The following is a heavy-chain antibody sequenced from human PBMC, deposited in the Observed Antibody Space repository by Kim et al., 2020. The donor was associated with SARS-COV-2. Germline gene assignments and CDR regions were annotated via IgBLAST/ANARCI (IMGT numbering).Heavy chain of an antibody. Sequence: SETLSLTCTVSGGSISSGDYYWSWIRQPPGKGLEWIGYIYYSGSTYYNPSLKSRVTISVDTSKNQFSLKLSSVTAADTAVYYCARDGMVRGVPGYYYYGMDVWGKGTTVTVSA. CDR3: ARDGMVRGVPGYYYYGMDV. V-gene: IGHV4-30-4*01. CDR2: IYYSGST. J-gene: IGHJ6*04. CDR1: GGSISSGDYY. D-gene: IGHD3-10*01.